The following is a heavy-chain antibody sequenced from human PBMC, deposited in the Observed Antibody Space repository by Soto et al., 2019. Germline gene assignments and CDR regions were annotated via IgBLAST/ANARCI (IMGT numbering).Heavy chain of an antibody. CDR3: ARGREDSSGYSYYFDY. D-gene: IGHD3-22*01. Sequence: SVKVSCKASGGTFSSYAISWVRQAPGQGLEWMGGIIPIFGTANYAQKFQGRVTITADESTSTAYMELSSLRSEDTAVYYCARGREDSSGYSYYFDYWGQGTLVTRLL. CDR2: IIPIFGTA. V-gene: IGHV1-69*13. J-gene: IGHJ4*02. CDR1: GGTFSSYA.